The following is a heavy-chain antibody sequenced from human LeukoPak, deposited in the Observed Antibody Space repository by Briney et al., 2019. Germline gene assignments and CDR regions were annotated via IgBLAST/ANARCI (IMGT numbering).Heavy chain of an antibody. CDR2: IKSKTDGGTT. J-gene: IGHJ6*02. V-gene: IGHV3-15*07. D-gene: IGHD2-8*02. CDR1: GFTFSNFV. Sequence: PGRSLRLSCTASGFTFSNFVMHWVRQAPGKGLEWVGRIKSKTDGGTTDYAAPVKGRFTISRDDSKNTLYLQMNSLKTEDTAVYYCTTDEPVVYAEPYYYYYYGMDVWGQGTTVTVSS. CDR3: TTDEPVVYAEPYYYYYYGMDV.